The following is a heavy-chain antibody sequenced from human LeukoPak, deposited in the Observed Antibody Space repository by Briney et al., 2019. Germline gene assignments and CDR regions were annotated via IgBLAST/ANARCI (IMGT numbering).Heavy chain of an antibody. CDR2: ISYSGST. D-gene: IGHD6-13*01. CDR1: GASISSYY. Sequence: PSETLSLTCTVSGASISSYYWSWIRQPPGKGLEWIGYISYSGSTNYNPSLKSRVTISADTSKNQVSLTLSSVTAADTAVYYCARDSDSSSWYDYWGQGTLVTVSS. CDR3: ARDSDSSSWYDY. J-gene: IGHJ4*02. V-gene: IGHV4-59*01.